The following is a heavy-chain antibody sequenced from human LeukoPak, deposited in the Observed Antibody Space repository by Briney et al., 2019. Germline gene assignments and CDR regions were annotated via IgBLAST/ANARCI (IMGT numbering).Heavy chain of an antibody. Sequence: PGGSMRLSCAASGFTFTTYAMSWVRQAPGKGLEWVSSIANDGGSTYYADSVKGRFTISRDNSKNTLYLQMNSRRAEDTAVYYCAKGEQWLVGNWFDPWGQGTLVSVCS. CDR2: IANDGGST. J-gene: IGHJ5*02. V-gene: IGHV3-23*01. CDR1: GFTFTTYA. CDR3: AKGEQWLVGNWFDP. D-gene: IGHD6-19*01.